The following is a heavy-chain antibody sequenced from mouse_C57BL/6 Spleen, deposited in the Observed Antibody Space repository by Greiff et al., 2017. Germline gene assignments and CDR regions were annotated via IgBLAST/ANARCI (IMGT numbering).Heavy chain of an antibody. V-gene: IGHV2-6-1*01. J-gene: IGHJ4*01. CDR3: ARQGLTERYAMDY. D-gene: IGHD4-1*01. Sequence: QVQLQQSGPGLVAPSQSLSITCTVSGFSLTSYGVHWVRQPPGKGLEWLVVIWSDGSTTYNSALKSRQSISKDNSKSQVFLKMNSLQTDDTAMYYGARQGLTERYAMDYWGQGTSVTVSS. CDR2: IWSDGST. CDR1: GFSLTSYG.